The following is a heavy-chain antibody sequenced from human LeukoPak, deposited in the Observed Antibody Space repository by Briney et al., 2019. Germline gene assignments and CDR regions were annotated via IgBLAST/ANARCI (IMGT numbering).Heavy chain of an antibody. CDR1: PFTFSAHT. CDR3: AKSWGVEYSSGFYIGVDY. Sequence: QPGGSLRLSCAASPFTFSAHTINWVRQAPGKGLEWVAIITYDGTDKNYADSVKGRFTISRDNSKSTVYLQMNSLRAEDTAVFYCAKSWGVEYSSGFYIGVDYWGQGTLVTVSS. V-gene: IGHV3-30*18. CDR2: ITYDGTDK. D-gene: IGHD3-22*01. J-gene: IGHJ4*02.